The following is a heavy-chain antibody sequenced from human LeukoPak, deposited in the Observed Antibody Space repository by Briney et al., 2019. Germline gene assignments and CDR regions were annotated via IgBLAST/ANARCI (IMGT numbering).Heavy chain of an antibody. CDR3: ARIRFSSSGMDV. D-gene: IGHD6-6*01. V-gene: IGHV3-48*03. CDR1: GFTFSSYE. CDR2: ISSSGSTI. J-gene: IGHJ6*02. Sequence: GSLRLSCAASGFTFSSYEMNWVRQAPGKGLEWVSYISSSGSTIYYADSVKGRFTISRDNAKNSLYLQMNSLRAEDTAVYYCARIRFSSSGMDVWGQGTTVTVSS.